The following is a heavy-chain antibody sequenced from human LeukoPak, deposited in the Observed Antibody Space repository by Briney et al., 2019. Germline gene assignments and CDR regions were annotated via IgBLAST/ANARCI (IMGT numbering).Heavy chain of an antibody. V-gene: IGHV3-23*01. CDR2: ISASGNST. Sequence: GGSLRLSCAASGFSFSSYAMTWVRQAPGKGLEWVSAISASGNSTYYADSVKDRFTISRDKSKNTLDLQMNSLRADDTAVYYCAKGFQTYGELSFDGWGQGTLVTVSS. CDR1: GFSFSSYA. J-gene: IGHJ4*02. CDR3: AKGFQTYGELSFDG. D-gene: IGHD4-17*01.